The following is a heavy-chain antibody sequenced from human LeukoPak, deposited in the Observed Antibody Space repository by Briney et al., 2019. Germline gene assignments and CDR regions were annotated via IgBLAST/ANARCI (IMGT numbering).Heavy chain of an antibody. V-gene: IGHV4-59*12. D-gene: IGHD2-15*01. CDR1: GGSISSYY. Sequence: SETLSLTCTVSGGSISSYYWSWIRQPPGKGLEWIGYIYYSGSTNYNPSLKSRVTISVDTSKNQFSLKLSSVTAADTAVYYCARDLYGGGSSNYYYGMDVWGQGTTVTVSS. J-gene: IGHJ6*02. CDR3: ARDLYGGGSSNYYYGMDV. CDR2: IYYSGST.